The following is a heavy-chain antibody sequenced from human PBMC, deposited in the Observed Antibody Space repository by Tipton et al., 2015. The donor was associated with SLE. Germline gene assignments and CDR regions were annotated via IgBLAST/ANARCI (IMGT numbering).Heavy chain of an antibody. CDR1: GFTFSSYS. D-gene: IGHD3-3*01. V-gene: IGHV3-48*01. CDR3: ARGSYDFWSGYYYYYYHMDV. Sequence: SLRLSCAASGFTFSSYSMNWVRQAPGKGLEWVSYISSSSSTIYYADSVKGRFTISRDNAKNSLYLQMNSLRAEDTAVYYCARGSYDFWSGYYYYYYHMDVWGKGTTVTISS. CDR2: ISSSSSTI. J-gene: IGHJ6*03.